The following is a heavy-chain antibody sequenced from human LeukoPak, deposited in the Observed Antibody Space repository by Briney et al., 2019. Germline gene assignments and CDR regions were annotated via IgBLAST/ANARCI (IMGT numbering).Heavy chain of an antibody. CDR2: INPNSGGT. J-gene: IGHJ6*03. Sequence: ASVKVSCKASGYTFTDYYLHWVRQAPGQGLEWMGWINPNSGGTNYAQKFQDRVTMTKDTSISTAYMELSRLRSDDTAVYYCARDRRSHTAHYYYMDVWGKGTAVTVS. D-gene: IGHD2-15*01. V-gene: IGHV1-2*02. CDR1: GYTFTDYY. CDR3: ARDRRSHTAHYYYMDV.